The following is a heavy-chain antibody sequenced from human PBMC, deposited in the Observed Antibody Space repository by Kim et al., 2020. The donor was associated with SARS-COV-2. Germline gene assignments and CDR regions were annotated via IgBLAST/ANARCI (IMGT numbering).Heavy chain of an antibody. CDR3: ARGESGYYGSGNYYKVIDR. V-gene: IGHV3-48*02. Sequence: GGSLRLSCAASGFTFSRYTMNWVRQAPGKGLEWVSDISSSSSSSATIQYADSVKGRFTISRDNAKSSLYLQMNSLRDEDTAVYYCARGESGYYGSGNYYKVIDRWGQGTLVTVSS. D-gene: IGHD3-10*01. CDR2: ISSSSSSSATI. CDR1: GFTFSRYT. J-gene: IGHJ5*02.